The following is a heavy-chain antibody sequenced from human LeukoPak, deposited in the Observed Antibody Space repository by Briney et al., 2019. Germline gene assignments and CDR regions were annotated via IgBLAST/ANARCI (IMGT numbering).Heavy chain of an antibody. CDR3: ARGESSSSPLYYYYYYMDV. CDR2: IYTRGST. D-gene: IGHD6-6*01. Sequence: SQTLSLTCTVSGGSINSDSYHWSWIRQPAGKGLEWVGRIYTRGSTNYNPSLKSRVTISVDTSKNQFSLKLTSVTAADTAVYYCARGESSSSPLYYYYYYMDVWGKGTTVTVSS. J-gene: IGHJ6*03. CDR1: GGSINSDSYH. V-gene: IGHV4-61*02.